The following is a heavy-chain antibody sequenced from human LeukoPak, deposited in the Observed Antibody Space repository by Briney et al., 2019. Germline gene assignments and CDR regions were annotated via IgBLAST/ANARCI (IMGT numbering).Heavy chain of an antibody. CDR2: IYYSGST. D-gene: IGHD6-19*01. V-gene: IGHV4-39*01. J-gene: IGHJ4*02. CDR1: GGSISSSSYY. Sequence: SETLSLTCTVSGGSISSSSYYWGWIRQPPGKGLEWIGSIYYSGSTYYNPSLKSRVTISVDTSKNQFSLKLSSVTAADTAVYYCARRAVARPFDYWGQGTLVTVSS. CDR3: ARRAVARPFDY.